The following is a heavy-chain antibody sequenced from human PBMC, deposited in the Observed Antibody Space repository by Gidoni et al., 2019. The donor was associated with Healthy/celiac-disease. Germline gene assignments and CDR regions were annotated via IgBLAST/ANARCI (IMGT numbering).Heavy chain of an antibody. CDR2: ISSSSSYI. Sequence: EVQLVESGGGLVKPGGSLRLSCAASGFTFSSHSMNWVRQAPGKGLEWVSSISSSSSYIYYADSVKGRFTISRDNAKNSLYLQMNSLRAEDTAVYYCARDSLVVVAATSDAFDIWGQGTMVTVSS. V-gene: IGHV3-21*01. CDR1: GFTFSSHS. J-gene: IGHJ3*02. D-gene: IGHD2-15*01. CDR3: ARDSLVVVAATSDAFDI.